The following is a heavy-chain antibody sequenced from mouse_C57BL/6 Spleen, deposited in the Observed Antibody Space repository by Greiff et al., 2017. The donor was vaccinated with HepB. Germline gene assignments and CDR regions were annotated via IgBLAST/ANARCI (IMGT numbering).Heavy chain of an antibody. D-gene: IGHD1-1*01. CDR1: GFNIKDYY. CDR3: ARSEYYGSRSYAMDY. CDR2: SDPEDGAT. V-gene: IGHV14-2*01. J-gene: IGHJ4*01. Sequence: VQLQQSGAALVKPGASVKFSCTASGFNIKDYYMHWVQQRTEQGLEWIGRSDPEDGATTYAPKFQGKDTITADTSANTADLQLSSLTSEDTAVYYRARSEYYGSRSYAMDYWGQGTSVTVSS.